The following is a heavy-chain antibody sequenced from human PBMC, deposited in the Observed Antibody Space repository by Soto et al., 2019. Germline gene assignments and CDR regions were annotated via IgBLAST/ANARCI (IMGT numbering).Heavy chain of an antibody. CDR3: AKERSGPFDY. V-gene: IGHV3-74*01. D-gene: IGHD2-15*01. J-gene: IGHJ4*02. CDR2: TDSDGSST. Sequence: GGSLRLSCAASGFTFSSYWMHWVRQAPGKGLLWVSHTDSDGSSTSYADSVKGRFTVSRDNAKNSLYLQMNSLRAEDTAVYYCAKERSGPFDYWGQGTLVTVSS. CDR1: GFTFSSYW.